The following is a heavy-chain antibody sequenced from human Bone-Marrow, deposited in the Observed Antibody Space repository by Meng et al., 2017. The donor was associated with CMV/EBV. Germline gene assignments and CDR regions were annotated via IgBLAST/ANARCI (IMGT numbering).Heavy chain of an antibody. J-gene: IGHJ4*02. D-gene: IGHD6-13*01. Sequence: GESLKISCAASGFTFANYGMHRVRQAPGKGLEWVAAIWYDGTTKYYVDSVKGRFTISRDNSKNTLYLQMNSLRAEDTGMYYCAKDAAASNRPYHFDSWGQGTLVTVSS. CDR1: GFTFANYG. CDR2: IWYDGTTK. CDR3: AKDAAASNRPYHFDS. V-gene: IGHV3-33*06.